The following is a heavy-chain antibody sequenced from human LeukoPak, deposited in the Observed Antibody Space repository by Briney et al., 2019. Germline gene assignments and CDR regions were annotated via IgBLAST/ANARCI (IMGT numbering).Heavy chain of an antibody. V-gene: IGHV5-51*01. CDR3: ASTLYGIASH. CDR2: IYPADSNT. CDR1: GYRFTTNW. D-gene: IGHD6-13*01. J-gene: IGHJ4*02. Sequence: GESLKISCKGSGYRFTTNWIGWVRQMPGKGLEWMGVIYPADSNTRYSPSFQGQVTISVDKSISTAYLQWSSLKASDTAMYYCASTLYGIASHWGQGTLVTVSS.